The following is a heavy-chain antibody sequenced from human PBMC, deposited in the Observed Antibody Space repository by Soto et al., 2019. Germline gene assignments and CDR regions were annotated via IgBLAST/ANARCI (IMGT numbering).Heavy chain of an antibody. CDR2: IIPIFGTA. D-gene: IGHD6-13*01. CDR1: GGTFSSYA. V-gene: IGHV1-69*13. J-gene: IGHJ4*02. CDR3: AREATVSSSWPYFDY. Sequence: GASVKVSCKASGGTFSSYAISWVRQAPGQGLEWMGGIIPIFGTANYAQKFQGRVTITADESTSTAYMELSSLRSEDTAVYYCAREATVSSSWPYFDYWGQGTLVTVSS.